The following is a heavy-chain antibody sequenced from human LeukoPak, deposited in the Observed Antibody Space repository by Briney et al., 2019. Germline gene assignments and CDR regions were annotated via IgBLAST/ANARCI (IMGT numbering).Heavy chain of an antibody. D-gene: IGHD3-10*01. Sequence: SVKVSCKASGGTFSNYDSSWVRQAPGQGLEWMGGIIPLFGTTNYAQKFQGRLTITTDESTGTAYMNLSSLISEDTAVYYCASHYYGSGHKADYYFYYYMDVWGTGTAVTVSS. CDR1: GGTFSNYD. CDR2: IIPLFGTT. CDR3: ASHYYGSGHKADYYFYYYMDV. J-gene: IGHJ6*03. V-gene: IGHV1-69*05.